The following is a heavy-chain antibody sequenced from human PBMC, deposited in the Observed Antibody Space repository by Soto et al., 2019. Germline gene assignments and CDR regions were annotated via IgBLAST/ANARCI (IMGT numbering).Heavy chain of an antibody. CDR3: AKWSLGTYYDRLDDVFDI. CDR1: GDSIRSSSHY. V-gene: IGHV4-39*07. D-gene: IGHD3-22*01. J-gene: IGHJ3*02. CDR2: FYYSGSP. Sequence: SETLSLTCTVSGDSIRSSSHYWAWNRQPPGKGQEWIGGFYYSGSPYYNPSLKSRVTISVDTSKNQFSLRLSSVTAADTAVYYFAKWSLGTYYDRLDDVFDIWGQGTMVTVSS.